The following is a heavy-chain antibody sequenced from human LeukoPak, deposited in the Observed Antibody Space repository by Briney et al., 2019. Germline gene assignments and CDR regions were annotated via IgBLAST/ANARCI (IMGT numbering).Heavy chain of an antibody. J-gene: IGHJ4*02. V-gene: IGHV3-23*01. CDR3: AKDLRFLESGDGFAFDY. CDR1: GFTFSSYA. Sequence: GGSLRLSCAASGFTFSSYAMSWVRQAPGKGLEWVSVISGSGGSTYYADSVKGRFTISRDNSKNTLYLQVNSLRAEDTAVYYCAKDLRFLESGDGFAFDYWGQGTLVTVSS. D-gene: IGHD3-3*01. CDR2: ISGSGGST.